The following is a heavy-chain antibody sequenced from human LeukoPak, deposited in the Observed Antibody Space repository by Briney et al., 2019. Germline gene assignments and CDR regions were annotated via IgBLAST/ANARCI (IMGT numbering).Heavy chain of an antibody. CDR3: ARDPPDY. CDR2: ILNSGKTT. CDR1: GFPFSSYA. J-gene: IGHJ4*02. V-gene: IGHV3-48*03. Sequence: GGSLRLSCAASGFPFSSYAMNWVRQAPGKGLERVSYILNSGKTTYYADSVKGRFTISRDNAKNSLYLQMNSLRAEDTGVYYCARDPPDYWGQGILVTVSS.